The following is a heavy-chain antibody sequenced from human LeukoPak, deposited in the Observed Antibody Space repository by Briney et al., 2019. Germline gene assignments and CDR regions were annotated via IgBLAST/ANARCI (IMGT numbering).Heavy chain of an antibody. D-gene: IGHD6-19*01. CDR1: GYTFTGYY. CDR3: ARDSSGWSTLDY. J-gene: IGHJ4*02. V-gene: IGHV1-2*02. Sequence: ASVKVSCKASGYTFTGYYMHWVRQAPGQGLEWMGWINPNGGGTNYAQKFQGRVTMTRDTSISTAYMELSRLRSDDTAVYYCARDSSGWSTLDYWGQGTLVTVSS. CDR2: INPNGGGT.